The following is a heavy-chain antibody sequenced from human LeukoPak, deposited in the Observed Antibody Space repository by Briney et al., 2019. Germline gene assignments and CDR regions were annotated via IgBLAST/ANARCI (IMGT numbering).Heavy chain of an antibody. CDR2: ISGSGGST. J-gene: IGHJ3*02. CDR1: GFTFSSYS. V-gene: IGHV3-23*01. Sequence: GGSLRLSCAASGFTFSSYSMNWVRQAPGKGLEWVSAISGSGGSTYYADSVKGRFTISRDNSKNTLYLQMDSLRAEDTAVYYCAKTYYYDSSGHDAFDIWGQGTMVTVSS. D-gene: IGHD3-22*01. CDR3: AKTYYYDSSGHDAFDI.